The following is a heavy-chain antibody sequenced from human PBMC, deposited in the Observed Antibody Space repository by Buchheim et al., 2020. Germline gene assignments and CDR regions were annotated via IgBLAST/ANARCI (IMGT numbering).Heavy chain of an antibody. CDR1: GGPFSRYA. CDR3: ATRGYCSGASCYQDNNWFDP. J-gene: IGHJ5*02. CDR2: IIPILGIA. D-gene: IGHD2-15*01. V-gene: IGHV1-69*04. Sequence: QVQLVQSGAEVKKPGSSVKVSCKASGGPFSRYAISWVRQAPGQGLEWMGRIIPILGIANYAQKVQGRVTITADKSTRTAYMELSSLRSEDTAVYYCATRGYCSGASCYQDNNWFDPWGQGTL.